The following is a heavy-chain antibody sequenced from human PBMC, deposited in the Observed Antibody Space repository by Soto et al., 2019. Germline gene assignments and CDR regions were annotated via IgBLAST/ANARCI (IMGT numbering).Heavy chain of an antibody. CDR2: IIPLLGIA. D-gene: IGHD3-10*01. CDR1: GGTISSCT. Sequence: KVTSTAPGGTISSCTRFSAQQGPGQGLEWMGRIIPLLGIANYAQKFQGRVTITADKSTSTASMELSSLRSEDMVVYYCASNSGDYYNDFWGQGTLVTVSS. V-gene: IGHV1-69*02. J-gene: IGHJ4*02. CDR3: ASNSGDYYNDF.